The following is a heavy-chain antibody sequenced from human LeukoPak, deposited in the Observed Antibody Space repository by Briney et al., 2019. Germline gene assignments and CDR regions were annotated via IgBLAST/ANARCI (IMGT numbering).Heavy chain of an antibody. D-gene: IGHD6-19*01. V-gene: IGHV4-4*07. Sequence: SETLSLTCTVSGGSISSCYWSWIRQPAGKGLEWIGRIYSSGSTNYSPSLKSRVTMSVDTSKNQFSLKLNSVTAADTAVYYCARERYSGWYPAFDIWGQGTMVTVSS. CDR2: IYSSGST. CDR3: ARERYSGWYPAFDI. CDR1: GGSISSCY. J-gene: IGHJ3*02.